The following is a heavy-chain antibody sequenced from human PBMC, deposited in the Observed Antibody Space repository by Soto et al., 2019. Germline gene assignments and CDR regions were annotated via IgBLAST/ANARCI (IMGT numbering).Heavy chain of an antibody. V-gene: IGHV3-30-3*01. CDR3: ASEVMDWIDY. Sequence: GGSLRLSCAASGFSFSSYAMHWVRQAPGKGLEWVAVISYDGSNIYYTDSVKGRFTISRDNSKNTLFMQMNSLRAEDTAVYYCASEVMDWIDYWGQGTLVTVSS. CDR1: GFSFSSYA. J-gene: IGHJ4*02. CDR2: ISYDGSNI. D-gene: IGHD1-1*01.